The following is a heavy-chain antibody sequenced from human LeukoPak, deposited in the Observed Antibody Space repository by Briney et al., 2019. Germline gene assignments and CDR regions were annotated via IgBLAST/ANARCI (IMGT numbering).Heavy chain of an antibody. Sequence: ASVKVSCKPSGYTFSGFYIHWVRQAPGQGLEWMGWISPNSGGTDYAERFQGRVTMTRDTSISTAYMELSSLRSDDTAVYYCAIQPWGSGNNWYFDLWGRGTLVTVSS. J-gene: IGHJ2*01. CDR2: ISPNSGGT. CDR3: AIQPWGSGNNWYFDL. CDR1: GYTFSGFY. V-gene: IGHV1-2*02. D-gene: IGHD7-27*01.